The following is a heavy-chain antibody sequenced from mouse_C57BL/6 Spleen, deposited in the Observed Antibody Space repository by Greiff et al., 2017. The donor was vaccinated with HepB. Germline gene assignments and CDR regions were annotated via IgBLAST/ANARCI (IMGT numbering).Heavy chain of an antibody. V-gene: IGHV2-6-1*01. CDR2: IWSDGST. CDR1: GFSLTSYG. CDR3: ARHEDSNPYYYAMDY. D-gene: IGHD2-5*01. Sequence: VKLQESGPGLVAPSQRLSITCTVSGFSLTSYGVHWVRQPPGKGLEWLVVIWSDGSTTYNSALKSRLSISKDNSKSQVFLKMNSLQTDDTAMYYCARHEDSNPYYYAMDYWGQGTSVTVSS. J-gene: IGHJ4*01.